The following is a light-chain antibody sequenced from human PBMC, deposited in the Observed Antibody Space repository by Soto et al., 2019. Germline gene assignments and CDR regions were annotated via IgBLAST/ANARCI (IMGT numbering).Light chain of an antibody. CDR2: GAS. Sequence: EIVMTQSPATLSVSAGETATLSCWASQSVGSKLAWYQRKPGQAPRLLILGASTRATGIPARFSGSGSGTEFTLTIGSLQSEDFAVYYCQQYKNWPLLTFGGVTMVEIK. CDR1: QSVGSK. V-gene: IGKV3-15*01. J-gene: IGKJ4*01. CDR3: QQYKNWPLLT.